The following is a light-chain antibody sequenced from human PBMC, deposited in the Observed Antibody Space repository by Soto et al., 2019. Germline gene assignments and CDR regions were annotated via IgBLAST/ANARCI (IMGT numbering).Light chain of an antibody. CDR1: SSDVGGYNY. Sequence: QSVLTQPASVSGSPGQSITISCTGTSSDVGGYNYVSWYQQHPGKAPKLMIYDVSNRPSGVSNRFSGSKSGNTASLTISGLQAEDEADYYCSSYTSSTLYVFVTGTKVTVL. V-gene: IGLV2-14*01. J-gene: IGLJ1*01. CDR2: DVS. CDR3: SSYTSSTLYV.